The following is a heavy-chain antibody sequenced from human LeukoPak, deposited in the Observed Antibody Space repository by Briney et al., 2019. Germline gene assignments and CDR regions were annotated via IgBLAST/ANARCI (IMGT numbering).Heavy chain of an antibody. CDR3: ARDHDWTMDY. CDR1: GYTFTAQY. V-gene: IGHV1-18*01. D-gene: IGHD3-9*01. Sequence: ASVKVSCKASGYTFTAQYMHWVRQAPGQGLEWMGWISPSNGATECAQNLQDRVSMTTDTSTNTAHIEVRSLKSDDTAVYFCARDHDWTMDYWGQGTLVTVSS. J-gene: IGHJ4*02. CDR2: ISPSNGAT.